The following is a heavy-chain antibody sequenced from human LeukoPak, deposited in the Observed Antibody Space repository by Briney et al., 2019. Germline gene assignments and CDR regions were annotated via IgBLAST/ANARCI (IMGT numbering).Heavy chain of an antibody. Sequence: GGSLRLFCAASGFTFSSYSMNWVRQAPGKGLEWVSSISSSSSYIYYADSVKGRFTISRDNAKNSLYLQMNSLRAEDTAVYYCARDAGASSGYLYADAFDIWGQGTMVTVSS. D-gene: IGHD3-22*01. CDR2: ISSSSSYI. J-gene: IGHJ3*02. V-gene: IGHV3-21*01. CDR3: ARDAGASSGYLYADAFDI. CDR1: GFTFSSYS.